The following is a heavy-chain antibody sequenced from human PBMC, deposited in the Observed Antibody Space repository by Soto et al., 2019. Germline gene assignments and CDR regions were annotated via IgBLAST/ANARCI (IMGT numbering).Heavy chain of an antibody. V-gene: IGHV3-23*01. CDR1: GFTFSSYA. D-gene: IGHD2-15*01. CDR3: AKQGYCSGGSCYFHWFDP. Sequence: GSLRLSCAASGFTFSSYAMSWVRQAPGKGLEWVSAISGSGGSTYYADSVKGRFTISRDNSKNTLYLQMNSLRAEDTAVYYCAKQGYCSGGSCYFHWFDPWGQGTLVTVSS. J-gene: IGHJ5*02. CDR2: ISGSGGST.